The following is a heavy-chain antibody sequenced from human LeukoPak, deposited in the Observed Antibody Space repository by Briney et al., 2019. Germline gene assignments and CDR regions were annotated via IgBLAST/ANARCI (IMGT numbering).Heavy chain of an antibody. CDR2: IYYSGST. J-gene: IGHJ4*02. V-gene: IGHV4-39*01. CDR1: GGSISSRSYY. CDR3: ARHPVTNYGDHDRIDY. Sequence: SETLSLTCTVSGGSISSRSYYWGWIRQPPGKGLEWIGSIYYSGSTYYNPSLKSRVTMSVDTSKNQFSLKLSSVTAADTAVYYCARHPVTNYGDHDRIDYWGQGILVTVSS. D-gene: IGHD4-17*01.